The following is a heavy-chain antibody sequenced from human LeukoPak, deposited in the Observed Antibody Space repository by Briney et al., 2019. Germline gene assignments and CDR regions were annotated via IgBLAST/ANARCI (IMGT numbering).Heavy chain of an antibody. J-gene: IGHJ4*02. V-gene: IGHV4-4*07. Sequence: PSQTLSLTCTVSRASPSGYYWSWIRQPAGKGLEWIGRIYTRGSTNHNPSLKSRVTMSVDSSKNQFSLQVTSVTAADTAVYYCARSPSVTGGGFYFHFWGQGALVTVSS. CDR1: RASPSGYY. CDR3: ARSPSVTGGGFYFHF. CDR2: IYTRGST. D-gene: IGHD2-8*02.